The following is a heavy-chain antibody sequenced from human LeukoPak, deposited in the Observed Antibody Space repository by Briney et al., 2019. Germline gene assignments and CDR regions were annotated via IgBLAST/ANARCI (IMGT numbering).Heavy chain of an antibody. D-gene: IGHD3-10*01. Sequence: ASVKVSCKASGYTFTIYGISWVRQAPGQGLEWMGWISAYNGNTNYAQKLQGRVTMTTDTSTSTAYMELRSLRSDDTAVYYCARGVEGTEIPMVRGVYYFDYWGQGTLVTVSS. V-gene: IGHV1-18*01. J-gene: IGHJ4*02. CDR3: ARGVEGTEIPMVRGVYYFDY. CDR2: ISAYNGNT. CDR1: GYTFTIYG.